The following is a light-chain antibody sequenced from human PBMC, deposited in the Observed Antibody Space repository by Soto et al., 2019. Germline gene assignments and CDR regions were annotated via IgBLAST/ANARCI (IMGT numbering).Light chain of an antibody. J-gene: IGLJ1*01. CDR3: CSYAGRYTYV. CDR2: DIN. Sequence: QSALTQPRSVSGSPGQSVTISCTGTSTDVGNYLYVSWYQQHPGKVPKLMIYDINKRPSGVADRFSGSKSGNTASLTISGLLAEDEADYYCCSYAGRYTYVFGTGTKLTVL. V-gene: IGLV2-11*01. CDR1: STDVGNYLY.